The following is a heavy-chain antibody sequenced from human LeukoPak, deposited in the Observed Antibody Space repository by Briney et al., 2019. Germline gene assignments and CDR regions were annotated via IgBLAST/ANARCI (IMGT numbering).Heavy chain of an antibody. CDR1: GYTLTELS. CDR3: ALYYGDSAKGYYFDY. V-gene: IGHV1-24*01. D-gene: IGHD4-17*01. CDR2: FDPEDGEI. Sequence: ASVKVSCKVSGYTLTELSIHWVRRAPGKGLEWMGGFDPEDGEIIYAQNFQGRVTMTEDTSTDTAYMELSSLRYEDTAVYYCALYYGDSAKGYYFDYWGQGTLVTVSS. J-gene: IGHJ4*02.